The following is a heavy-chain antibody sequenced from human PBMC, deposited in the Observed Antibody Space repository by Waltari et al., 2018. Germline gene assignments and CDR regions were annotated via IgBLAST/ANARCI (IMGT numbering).Heavy chain of an antibody. CDR2: IIPIFGTA. D-gene: IGHD3-3*01. J-gene: IGHJ6*02. CDR1: GGTFSSYA. V-gene: IGHV1-69*01. CDR3: ARSGVLRFFSYYGMDV. Sequence: QVQLVQSGAEVKKPGSSVKFSCKASGGTFSSYAISWVRQAPGQGLEWMGGIIPIFGTANYAQKFQGRVTITADESTSTAYMELSSLRSEDTAVYYCARSGVLRFFSYYGMDVWGQGTTVTVSS.